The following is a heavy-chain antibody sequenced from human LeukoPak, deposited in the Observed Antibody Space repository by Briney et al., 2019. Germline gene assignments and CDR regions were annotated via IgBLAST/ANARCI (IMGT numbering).Heavy chain of an antibody. CDR3: ARGADYDILTGYYRPDIHFDY. V-gene: IGHV1-3*03. CDR2: INAGNGNT. D-gene: IGHD3-9*01. CDR1: GYTFTSYA. Sequence: ASVKVSCKASGYTFTSYAMHWVRQAPGQRLEWMGWINAGNGNTKYSQEFQGRVTITRDTSASTAYMELSSLRSEDMAVYYCARGADYDILTGYYRPDIHFDYWGQGTLVTVSS. J-gene: IGHJ4*02.